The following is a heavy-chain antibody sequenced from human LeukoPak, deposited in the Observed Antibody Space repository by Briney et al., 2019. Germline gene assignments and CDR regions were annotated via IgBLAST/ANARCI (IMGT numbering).Heavy chain of an antibody. Sequence: ASVKVSCKASGYTFTGYYMHWVRQAPGQGLEWMGRINPNSGGTNYAQKFQGRVTMTRDTSISTAYMELSRLRSDDTAVYYCATAYDILTGQRRDYWGQGTLVTVSS. CDR3: ATAYDILTGQRRDY. CDR2: INPNSGGT. J-gene: IGHJ4*02. V-gene: IGHV1-2*06. CDR1: GYTFTGYY. D-gene: IGHD3-9*01.